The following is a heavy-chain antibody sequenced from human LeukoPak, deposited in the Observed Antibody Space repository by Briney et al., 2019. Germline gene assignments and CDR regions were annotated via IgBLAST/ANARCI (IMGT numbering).Heavy chain of an antibody. CDR1: GYTFTSYD. CDR3: ARSRRGYSGFHFDY. CDR2: MNPNSGNT. D-gene: IGHD5-12*01. J-gene: IGHJ4*02. V-gene: IGHV1-8*01. Sequence: ASVKVPCKASGYTFTSYDINWVRQATGQGLEWMGWMNPNSGNTGYAQKFQGRVTMTRNTSISTAYMELGSLRSEDTAVYYCARSRRGYSGFHFDYWGQGTLVTVSS.